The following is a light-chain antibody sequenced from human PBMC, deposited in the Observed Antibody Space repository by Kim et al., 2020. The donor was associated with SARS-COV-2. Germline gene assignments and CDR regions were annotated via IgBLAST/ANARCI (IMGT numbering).Light chain of an antibody. V-gene: IGKV1-9*01. CDR2: AAS. CDR1: QGISSY. J-gene: IGKJ5*01. Sequence: AAVGDGVTITCRASQGISSYLAWYQQKPGKAPNLLIYAASTLQSGVPSRFSGSGSGTEFTLTISSLQPEDFATYYCQQLNSYPITFGQGTRLEIK. CDR3: QQLNSYPIT.